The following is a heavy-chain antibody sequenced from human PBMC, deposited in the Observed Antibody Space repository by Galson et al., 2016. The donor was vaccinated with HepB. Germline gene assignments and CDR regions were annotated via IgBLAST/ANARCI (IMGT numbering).Heavy chain of an antibody. CDR2: ISSSWSTK. Sequence: SLRLSCAASGFTVSSYSMNWVRQAPGKGLEWVAYISSSWSTKHYADSVKGRFSIARDNAKNSLYLQMNSLRDEDTAVYYCARDLDEDPPYYSGMDGWGQGTTVTVSS. D-gene: IGHD2-15*01. CDR3: ARDLDEDPPYYSGMDG. CDR1: GFTVSSYS. J-gene: IGHJ6*02. V-gene: IGHV3-48*02.